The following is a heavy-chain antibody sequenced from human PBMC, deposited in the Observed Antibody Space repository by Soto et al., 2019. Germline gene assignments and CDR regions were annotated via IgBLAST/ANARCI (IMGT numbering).Heavy chain of an antibody. CDR2: IDSDGSST. J-gene: IGHJ6*02. CDR1: GFTFGSYW. V-gene: IGHV3-74*01. Sequence: EVQLVESGGGLVQPGGSLRVSCAASGFTFGSYWMNWVRQAPGKGLVWVSRIDSDGSSTTYADSVKGRFTTSRDNAKNTLYLQMSSLRVEDTAVYYCARGRPYGMTSGAKGPRSPSP. CDR3: ARGRPYGMTS.